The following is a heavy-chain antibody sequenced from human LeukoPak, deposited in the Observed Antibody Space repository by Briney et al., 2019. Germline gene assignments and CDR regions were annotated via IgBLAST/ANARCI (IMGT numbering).Heavy chain of an antibody. J-gene: IGHJ4*02. Sequence: SETLSLTCAVYGGSFSGYYWSWIRQPPGKGLEWIGEINHSGSTNYNPSLKSRVTISVDTSKNQFSLKLSSVTAADTAVYYCARGPYSGAAAGTPFDYWGQGTLVTVSS. CDR2: INHSGST. CDR3: ARGPYSGAAAGTPFDY. CDR1: GGSFSGYY. D-gene: IGHD6-13*01. V-gene: IGHV4-34*01.